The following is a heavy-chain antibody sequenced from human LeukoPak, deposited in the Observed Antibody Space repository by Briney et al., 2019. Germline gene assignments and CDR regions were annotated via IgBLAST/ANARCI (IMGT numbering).Heavy chain of an antibody. CDR1: GFTFSSYE. CDR2: ISSSGSTI. J-gene: IGHJ4*02. V-gene: IGHV3-48*03. CDR3: ARVGYSYGLDYFDY. Sequence: GGSLRLSCGASGFTFSSYEMNWVRQAPGKGLEWVSYISSSGSTIYYSDSVKGRFTISRDNAKNSLYLQMNSLRAEDTAVYYCARVGYSYGLDYFDYWGQGNLVTSPQ. D-gene: IGHD5-18*01.